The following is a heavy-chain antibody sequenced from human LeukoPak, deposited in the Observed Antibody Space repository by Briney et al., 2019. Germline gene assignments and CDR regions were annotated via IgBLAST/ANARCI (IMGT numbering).Heavy chain of an antibody. Sequence: ASVKVSCKTSGYTFTGYYMRWVRQAPGQGLEWMGWINPNSGGTNYAQKFQGRVTMTRDTSISTAYMELSRLRSDDTAVYYCARDALRNRHWGAWFDPWGQGTLVTVSS. CDR3: ARDALRNRHWGAWFDP. J-gene: IGHJ5*02. D-gene: IGHD7-27*01. CDR1: GYTFTGYY. CDR2: INPNSGGT. V-gene: IGHV1-2*02.